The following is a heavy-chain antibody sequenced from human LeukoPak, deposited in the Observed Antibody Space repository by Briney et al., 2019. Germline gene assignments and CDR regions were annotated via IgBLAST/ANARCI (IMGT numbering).Heavy chain of an antibody. Sequence: ASVKGSCKASGYTFTSYAMHWVRQAPGQRLEWMGWINAGNGNTKYSQKFQGRVTITRDTSASTAYMELSSLRSEDTAVYYCARVRGGWFPLDYWGQGTLVTVSS. CDR3: ARVRGGWFPLDY. D-gene: IGHD6-19*01. V-gene: IGHV1-3*01. CDR2: INAGNGNT. CDR1: GYTFTSYA. J-gene: IGHJ4*02.